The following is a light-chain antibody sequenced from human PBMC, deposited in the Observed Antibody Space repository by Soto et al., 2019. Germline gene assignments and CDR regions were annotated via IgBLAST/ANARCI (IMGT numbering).Light chain of an antibody. CDR3: CSYAGSSTPVV. CDR1: SSDVGSYNL. J-gene: IGLJ2*01. V-gene: IGLV2-23*02. CDR2: EVS. Sequence: QSALTQPASVSGSPGQSITDSCTGTSSDVGSYNLVSWYQQHPGKAPKLMIYEVSKRPSGVSNRFSGSKSGNTASLTISGLQAEDEADYYCCSYAGSSTPVVFGGGTKVTVL.